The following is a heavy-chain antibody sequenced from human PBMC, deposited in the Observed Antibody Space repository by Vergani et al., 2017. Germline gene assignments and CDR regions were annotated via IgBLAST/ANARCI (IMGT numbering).Heavy chain of an antibody. J-gene: IGHJ4*02. CDR3: ARAKRGGYYDSSGYYSFDY. D-gene: IGHD3-22*01. CDR2: ISSSSSDI. Sequence: EVQLVESGGGLVKPGGSLRLSCAVSGFTFSSYSMNWVRQAPGKGMEWVSSISSSSSDIYYADSVKGRFTISRDNAKNSLYLQMNSLRAEDTAVYYCARAKRGGYYDSSGYYSFDYWGQGTLVTVSS. V-gene: IGHV3-21*01. CDR1: GFTFSSYS.